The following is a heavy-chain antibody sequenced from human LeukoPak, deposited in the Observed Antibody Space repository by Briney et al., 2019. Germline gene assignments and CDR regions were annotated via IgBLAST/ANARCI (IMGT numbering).Heavy chain of an antibody. CDR3: ALYGSGSPRRFDY. CDR1: GGSFSGYY. CDR2: IYYSGST. J-gene: IGHJ4*02. Sequence: SETLSLTCAVYGGSFSGYYWSWIRQHPGKGLEWIGYIYYSGSTYYNPSLKSRVTISVDTSKNQFSLKLSSVTAADTAVYYCALYGSGSPRRFDYWGQGTLVTVSS. V-gene: IGHV4-31*11. D-gene: IGHD3-10*01.